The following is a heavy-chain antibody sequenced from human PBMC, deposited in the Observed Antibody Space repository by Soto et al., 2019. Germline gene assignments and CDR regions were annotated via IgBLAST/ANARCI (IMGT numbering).Heavy chain of an antibody. J-gene: IGHJ4*02. CDR2: INPTRVGT. D-gene: IGHD4-17*01. CDR3: AREQAYGDYWGYFFDS. V-gene: IGHV1-2*02. Sequence: QVQLVQSGAEVKKPGASVKVSCKTSGYTFAAYYIHWIRQAPGQGLEWMGWINPTRVGTVYAQNFTVRVPMARDTLISKDYMEWRRMNSDDTAVYYFAREQAYGDYWGYFFDSWGQGTPVTVPS. CDR1: GYTFAAYY.